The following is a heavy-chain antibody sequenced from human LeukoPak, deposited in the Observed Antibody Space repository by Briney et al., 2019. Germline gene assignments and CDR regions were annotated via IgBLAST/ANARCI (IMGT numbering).Heavy chain of an antibody. CDR3: ARDNMGNSIDY. J-gene: IGHJ4*02. CDR2: IYYSGST. CDR1: GGSISSYY. Sequence: SETLSLTRTVSGGSISSYYWSWIRQPPGKGLEWIGYIYYSGSTNYNPSLKSRVTISVDTSKNQFSLKLSSVTAADTAVYYCARDNMGNSIDYWGQGTLVTVSS. D-gene: IGHD4-23*01. V-gene: IGHV4-59*01.